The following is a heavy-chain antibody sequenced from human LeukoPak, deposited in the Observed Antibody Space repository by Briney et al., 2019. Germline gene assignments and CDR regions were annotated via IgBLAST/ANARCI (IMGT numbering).Heavy chain of an antibody. CDR1: GGSISSSNW. CDR3: ARCFTSGYYSPFDN. D-gene: IGHD3-22*01. CDR2: IHYSGST. V-gene: IGHV4-4*02. Sequence: SGTLSLTCAVSGGSISSSNWWSWVRQPPGKGLEWIGYIHYSGSTYYNPSLKGRVTISVDKSKNQFSLRLSSVTAADTAVYYCARCFTSGYYSPFDNWGQGTLVTVSS. J-gene: IGHJ4*02.